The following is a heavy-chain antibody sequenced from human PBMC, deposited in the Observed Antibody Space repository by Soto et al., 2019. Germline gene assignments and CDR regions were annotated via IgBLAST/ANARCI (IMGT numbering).Heavy chain of an antibody. Sequence: SETLSLTCTVSGGSISSYYWSWIRQPPGKGLEWIGYIYYSGSTNYNPSLKSRVTISVDTSKNQFSLKLSSVTAADTAVYYCARTYCGDYSSGFFDLWARGTLDPVSS. D-gene: IGHD4-17*01. CDR2: IYYSGST. V-gene: IGHV4-59*01. J-gene: IGHJ2*01. CDR1: GGSISSYY. CDR3: ARTYCGDYSSGFFDL.